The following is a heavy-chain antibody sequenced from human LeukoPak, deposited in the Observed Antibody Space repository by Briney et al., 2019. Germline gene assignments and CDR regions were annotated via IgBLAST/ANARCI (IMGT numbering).Heavy chain of an antibody. D-gene: IGHD3-3*01. Sequence: SVKVSCKASGGTFSSYAISWVRQAPGQGLEWMGGIIPIFGTANYAQKFQGRVTITADESTSTAYMELSSLRSEDTAVYYCASSTRFWSGYYSLNYYYYYMDVWGKGTTVTVSS. J-gene: IGHJ6*03. CDR1: GGTFSSYA. CDR3: ASSTRFWSGYYSLNYYYYYMDV. V-gene: IGHV1-69*13. CDR2: IIPIFGTA.